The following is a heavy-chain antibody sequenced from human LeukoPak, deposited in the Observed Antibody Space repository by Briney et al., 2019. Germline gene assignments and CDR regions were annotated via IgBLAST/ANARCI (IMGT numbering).Heavy chain of an antibody. CDR2: INPNSGGT. Sequence: ASVKVSCKASGYTFTGYYMHWVRQAPGQGLEWMGWINPNSGGTNYAQKFQGRVTMTRDTSISTAYMELSRLRSDDTAAYYCARVVSSSWQMPKHNWFDPWGQGTLVTVSS. CDR1: GYTFTGYY. D-gene: IGHD6-13*01. CDR3: ARVVSSSWQMPKHNWFDP. J-gene: IGHJ5*02. V-gene: IGHV1-2*02.